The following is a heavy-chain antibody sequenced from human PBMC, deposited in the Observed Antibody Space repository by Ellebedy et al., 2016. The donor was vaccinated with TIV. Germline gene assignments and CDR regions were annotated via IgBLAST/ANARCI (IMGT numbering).Heavy chain of an antibody. Sequence: ASVKVSXKASVYTFTGYYMHWVRQAPGQGLEWMGWINPNSGGTNYAQKFQGRVTMTRDTSISTAYMELRSLRSDDTAVYYCAMFGEGVWVDPWGQGTLVTVSS. D-gene: IGHD3-10*02. CDR3: AMFGEGVWVDP. V-gene: IGHV1-2*02. J-gene: IGHJ5*02. CDR2: INPNSGGT. CDR1: VYTFTGYY.